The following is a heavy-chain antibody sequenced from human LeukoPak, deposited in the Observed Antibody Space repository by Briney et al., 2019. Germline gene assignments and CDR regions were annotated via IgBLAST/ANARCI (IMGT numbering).Heavy chain of an antibody. Sequence: SVKVSCKASGGTFSSYAISWVRQAPGQGLEWMGGIIPIFGTANYAQKFQGRVTITADESTSTAYMELSSLRSEDTAVYYCARDPRHLGGYFQHWGQGTLVTVAS. V-gene: IGHV1-69*13. CDR3: ARDPRHLGGYFQH. CDR1: GGTFSSYA. CDR2: IIPIFGTA. J-gene: IGHJ1*01. D-gene: IGHD4-23*01.